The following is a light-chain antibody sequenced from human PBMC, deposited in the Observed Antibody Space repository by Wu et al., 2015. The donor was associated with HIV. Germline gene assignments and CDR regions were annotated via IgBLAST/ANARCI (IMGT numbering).Light chain of an antibody. CDR1: QSILHDW. CDR3: QQYGASPTT. J-gene: IGKJ5*01. CDR2: EAY. Sequence: EIVLDQSPGTLSLAVGDRAVVSCRASQSILHDWIAWYQQRPGQAPRLLMYEAYKRAPGTPDRFIGGGSGTEFTLTIDRLEPEDFAIYFCQQYGASPTTFGQGTRLEI. V-gene: IGKV3-20*01.